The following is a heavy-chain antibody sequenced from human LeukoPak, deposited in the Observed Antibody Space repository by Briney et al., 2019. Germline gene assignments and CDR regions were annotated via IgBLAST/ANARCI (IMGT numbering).Heavy chain of an antibody. D-gene: IGHD3-10*01. CDR3: ARDFDWNDVGGPAAIRRGYYGSGSYYNYYFDY. Sequence: KTGGSLRLSCAASGFTFSSYSMNWVRQAPGKGLEWVSSISSSSSYIYYADSVKGRFTISRDNAKNSLYLQMNSLRAEDTAVYYCARDFDWNDVGGPAAIRRGYYGSGSYYNYYFDYWGQGTLVTVSS. V-gene: IGHV3-21*01. J-gene: IGHJ4*02. CDR1: GFTFSSYS. CDR2: ISSSSSYI.